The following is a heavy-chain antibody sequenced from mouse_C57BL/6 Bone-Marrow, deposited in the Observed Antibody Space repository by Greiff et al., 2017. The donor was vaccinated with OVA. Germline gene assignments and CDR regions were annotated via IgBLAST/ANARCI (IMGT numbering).Heavy chain of an antibody. V-gene: IGHV5-9-1*02. CDR2: ISSGGDYI. CDR1: GFTFSSYG. J-gene: IGHJ4*01. Sequence: EVKLMESGEGLVKPGGSLKLSCAASGFTFSSYGMSWVRQTPEKRLEWVAYISSGGDYIYYADTVEGRITISRDNARNALYLHMSSLTAEDAAMYCCTRLLDAMDYGGQGTSVTVTS. D-gene: IGHD2-1*01. CDR3: TRLLDAMDY.